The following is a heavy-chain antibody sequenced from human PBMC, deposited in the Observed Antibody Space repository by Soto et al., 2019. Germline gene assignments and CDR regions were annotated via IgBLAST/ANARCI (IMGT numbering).Heavy chain of an antibody. Sequence: GALRLSCAASVFTFSSYAMHWVRQAPGKGLEWVAVISYDGSNKYYADSVKGRFTISRDNSKNTLYLQMNSLRAEDTAVYYCARDFYGSGSLYYYYYYGMDVWGQGTTVTVSS. CDR3: ARDFYGSGSLYYYYYYGMDV. V-gene: IGHV3-30-3*01. CDR2: ISYDGSNK. CDR1: VFTFSSYA. D-gene: IGHD3-10*01. J-gene: IGHJ6*02.